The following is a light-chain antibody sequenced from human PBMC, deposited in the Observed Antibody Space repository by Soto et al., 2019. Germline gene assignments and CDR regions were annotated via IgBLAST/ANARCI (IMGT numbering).Light chain of an antibody. J-gene: IGKJ1*01. Sequence: DIQMTQSPYSLSASVGDRATITCRASQSISNYLNWYQQKPGKAPRLLIHAASSLQSGVPSRFSGSGSGTDFTLTISSLQPEDFAIYYCQQSYNAPRTFGPGTKVEIK. CDR2: AAS. V-gene: IGKV1-39*01. CDR3: QQSYNAPRT. CDR1: QSISNY.